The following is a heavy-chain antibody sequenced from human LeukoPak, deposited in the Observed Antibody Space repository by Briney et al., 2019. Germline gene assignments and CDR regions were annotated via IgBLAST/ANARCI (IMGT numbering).Heavy chain of an antibody. CDR2: NYYSGST. Sequence: SETLSLTCTVSGGSITSSTYYWGWIRQPPGKALEWIGSNYYSGSTIYNPSFKSRGTISVDTSKNQYSLRLRSVTAADTAVYYCAREGIAVAAFFDYWGQGTLVTVSS. D-gene: IGHD6-19*01. V-gene: IGHV4-39*07. CDR1: GGSITSSTYY. J-gene: IGHJ4*02. CDR3: AREGIAVAAFFDY.